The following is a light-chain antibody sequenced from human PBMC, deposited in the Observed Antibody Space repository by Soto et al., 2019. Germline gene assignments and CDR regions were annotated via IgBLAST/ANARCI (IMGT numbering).Light chain of an antibody. CDR3: QSYDSSLSGWL. J-gene: IGLJ7*01. V-gene: IGLV1-40*01. CDR1: ISNIGAGYN. Sequence: QSVLTQPPSVSGAPGQRVTISCTGSISNIGAGYNVHWYQQVPGTAPKLLIYGDSNRPSGFPDRFSGSKSGTSASLAITGLQAEDEADYYCQSYDSSLSGWLFGGGTKLTVL. CDR2: GDS.